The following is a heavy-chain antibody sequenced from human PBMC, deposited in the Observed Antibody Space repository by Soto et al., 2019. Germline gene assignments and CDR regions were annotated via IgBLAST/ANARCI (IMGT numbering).Heavy chain of an antibody. J-gene: IGHJ6*02. CDR3: ARKKDLYFGMDV. CDR1: GYTFTNYG. V-gene: IGHV1-18*04. Sequence: AVKVSCKASGYTFTNYGISWVRQAPGQGLEWMGWINVYNGNINYAQNFQGRVTMTTDTSTSTAYMELRSLRSDDTAVYSCARKKDLYFGMDVWGQGTTVTVSS. D-gene: IGHD2-15*01. CDR2: INVYNGNI.